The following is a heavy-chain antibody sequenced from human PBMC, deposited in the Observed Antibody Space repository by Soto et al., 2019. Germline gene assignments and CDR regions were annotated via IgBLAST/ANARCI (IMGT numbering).Heavy chain of an antibody. V-gene: IGHV2-5*02. CDR2: IYGADDT. D-gene: IGHD4-17*01. J-gene: IGHJ5*02. Sequence: QITLKESGPTLVKPTQTLTLTCTFSGFSLTTSGVGVGCIRRPPGKPLEWLALIYGADDTRYRPSLKSRLAITKDTSKNQVVLTMSNIDPAETGTYFCAHRTTTVTWWFDPWGQGTLVTVSA. CDR3: AHRTTTVTWWFDP. CDR1: GFSLTTSGVG.